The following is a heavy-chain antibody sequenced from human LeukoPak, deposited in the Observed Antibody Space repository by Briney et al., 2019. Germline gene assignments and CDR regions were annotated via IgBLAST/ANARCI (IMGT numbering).Heavy chain of an antibody. V-gene: IGHV4-59*08. CDR1: GFTFSDEY. CDR2: ISNGGST. J-gene: IGHJ3*01. CDR3: ARRGALGAIETLDV. D-gene: IGHD3-16*01. Sequence: PGGSLRLSCAASGFTFSDEYMSWIRQPPGKGLEWIGYISNGGSTNYNPTLKSRVTISLDTSKNQFSLKVNSVTAADTAVYYCARRGALGAIETLDVWGQGTKVTVSS.